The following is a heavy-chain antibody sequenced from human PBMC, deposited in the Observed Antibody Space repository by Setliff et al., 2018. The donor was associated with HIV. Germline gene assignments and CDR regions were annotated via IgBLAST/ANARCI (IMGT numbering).Heavy chain of an antibody. Sequence: GASVKVSCKASGFTFISSAMQWVRQARGQRLEWIGWIDVGGGNTNYAQKFQERVTITRDMSTSTAYMELSSLRSEDTAVYYCAAAWGDGSFDYWGQGTLVTV. CDR1: GFTFISSA. J-gene: IGHJ4*02. V-gene: IGHV1-58*02. CDR2: IDVGGGNT. CDR3: AAAWGDGSFDY. D-gene: IGHD3-16*01.